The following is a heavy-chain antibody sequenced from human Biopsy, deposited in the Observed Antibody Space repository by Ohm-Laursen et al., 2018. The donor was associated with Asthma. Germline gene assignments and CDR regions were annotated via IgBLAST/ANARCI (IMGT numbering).Heavy chain of an antibody. CDR1: GASITTPNY. J-gene: IGHJ5*02. CDR2: VYYTGNT. V-gene: IGHV4-39*01. Sequence: SETLSLTCAVSGASITTPNYWAWIRQPPGRGLEWLGRVYYTGNTIYSLSLGSRLTMSVDSSRSQFSLRLSSVTAADRGVYYCARHWSGNGWEDVHNWFDPWGPGIGVTVSS. CDR3: ARHWSGNGWEDVHNWFDP. D-gene: IGHD6-19*01.